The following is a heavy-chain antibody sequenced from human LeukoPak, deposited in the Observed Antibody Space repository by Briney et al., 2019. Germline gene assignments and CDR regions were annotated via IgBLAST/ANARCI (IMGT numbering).Heavy chain of an antibody. CDR3: ARGGRYCSSTSCLRIDY. CDR2: IYYSGST. J-gene: IGHJ4*02. V-gene: IGHV4-61*05. Sequence: TETLSLTCTVSGGSISSSSYYWGWIRQPPGKGLEWIGYIYYSGSTNYNPSLKSRVTISVDTSKNQSSLKLSSVTAAGTAAYYCARGGRYCSSTSCLRIDYWGQGTLVTVSS. CDR1: GGSISSSSYY. D-gene: IGHD2-2*01.